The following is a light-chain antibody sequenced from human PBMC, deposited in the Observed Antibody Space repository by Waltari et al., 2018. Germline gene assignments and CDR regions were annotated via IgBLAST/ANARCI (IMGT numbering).Light chain of an antibody. J-gene: IGLJ1*01. CDR3: SSYTTSSAPGV. V-gene: IGLV2-14*01. Sequence: QSALTQPASVSGSPGQSITISCSGTDSDVGAYDFVSWYQQHPGNAPHLIIYEVSNRPSGISNRFSASKSDNTASLTSAGLQAEDEADYYCSSYTTSSAPGVFGTGTRVTVL. CDR1: DSDVGAYDF. CDR2: EVS.